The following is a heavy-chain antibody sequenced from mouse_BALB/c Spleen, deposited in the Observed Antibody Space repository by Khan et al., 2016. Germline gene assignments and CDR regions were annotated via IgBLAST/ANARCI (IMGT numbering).Heavy chain of an antibody. CDR3: SRRGYGYYYVLVY. Sequence: VQLKQSGPELVKPGASVKVSCKASGYAFTSYNMYWVKQSHGKSFEWIGYIDTYNGGTNYKQKLKGKVTLTVDKSSSTAYMQRNSLTSNYSAISYCSRRGYGYYYVLVYWGHGTSVTVSS. D-gene: IGHD3-1*01. CDR1: GYAFTSYN. V-gene: IGHV1S135*01. J-gene: IGHJ4*01. CDR2: IDTYNGGT.